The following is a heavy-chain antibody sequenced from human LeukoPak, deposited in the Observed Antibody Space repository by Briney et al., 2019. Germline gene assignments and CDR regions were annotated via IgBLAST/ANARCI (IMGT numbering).Heavy chain of an antibody. Sequence: PSETLCLTCTVAGGSISSYYWSWVRQPPGKGLEWIAYIHSTARTNYNPALKSRVTISVETSKNQFSLKLNSVTAADTAVYYCARHPAFGTGVLESWGQGTLVTVSS. CDR1: GGSISSYY. CDR3: ARHPAFGTGVLES. CDR2: IHSTART. D-gene: IGHD3-3*01. V-gene: IGHV4-59*08. J-gene: IGHJ5*02.